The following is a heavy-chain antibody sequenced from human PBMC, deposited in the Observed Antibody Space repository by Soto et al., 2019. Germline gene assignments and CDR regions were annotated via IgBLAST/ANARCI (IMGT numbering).Heavy chain of an antibody. Sequence: ASVKVSCKASRYTFTKYLTQWVRQGPGQGLEWMGWISAYNGNTNYAQKLQGRVTMTTDTSTSTAYMELRSLRSDDTAVYYCARDGIAEEQAEDYWGQGTLVPVSS. D-gene: IGHD6-13*01. V-gene: IGHV1-18*04. CDR2: ISAYNGNT. CDR3: ARDGIAEEQAEDY. J-gene: IGHJ4*02. CDR1: RYTFTKYL.